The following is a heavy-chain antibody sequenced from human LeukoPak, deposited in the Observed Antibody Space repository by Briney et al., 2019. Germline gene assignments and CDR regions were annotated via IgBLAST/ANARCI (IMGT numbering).Heavy chain of an antibody. CDR3: ARDIVFYYYDSSGYFGAFDI. D-gene: IGHD3-22*01. V-gene: IGHV3-21*01. J-gene: IGHJ3*02. Sequence: GGSLRLSCAASGFTFSSYAMNWVRQAPGKGLEWVSSITSSSGYIHYADSVKGRFTLSRDNAKNSLYLQMNNLRAEDTAVYYCARDIVFYYYDSSGYFGAFDIWGQGTMVTVSS. CDR2: ITSSSGYI. CDR1: GFTFSSYA.